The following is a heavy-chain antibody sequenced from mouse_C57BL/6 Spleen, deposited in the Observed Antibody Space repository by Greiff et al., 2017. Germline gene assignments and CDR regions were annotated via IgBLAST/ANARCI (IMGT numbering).Heavy chain of an antibody. CDR2: IYPGDGDT. D-gene: IGHD1-1*01. CDR3: ARGLITTVMDAMDY. Sequence: VQLQQSGAELVKPGASVKISCKASGYAFSSYWMNWVKQRPGKGLEWIGQIYPGDGDTNYNGKLKGKATLTADKSSSTAYMQLSSLTSEDSAVYFCARGLITTVMDAMDYWGKGTSVTVSS. J-gene: IGHJ4*01. V-gene: IGHV1-80*01. CDR1: GYAFSSYW.